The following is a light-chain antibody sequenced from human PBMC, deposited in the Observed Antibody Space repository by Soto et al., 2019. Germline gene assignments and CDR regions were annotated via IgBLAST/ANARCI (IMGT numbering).Light chain of an antibody. V-gene: IGLV1-44*01. Sequence: QSVLTQPPSVSGAPGQRVTISCTGSSSNIGSNTVTWYQQLPGTAPKLLIYSNNQRPSGVPDRFSGSKSGTSASLAISGLQSEDEADYYCAAWDDSLDVWVFGGGTKLTVL. CDR2: SNN. CDR3: AAWDDSLDVWV. CDR1: SSNIGSNT. J-gene: IGLJ3*02.